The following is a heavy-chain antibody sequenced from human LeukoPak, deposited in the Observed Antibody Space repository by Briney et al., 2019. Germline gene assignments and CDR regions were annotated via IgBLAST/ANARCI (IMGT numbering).Heavy chain of an antibody. Sequence: PSETLSLTCTVSGGSISSYYWSWIRQPPGKGLEWIGYIYYSGSTNYNPSLKSRVTISVDTSKNQFSLKLSSVTAADTAVYYCASSREPGDYYYMDDWGKGTTVTVSS. D-gene: IGHD1-26*01. V-gene: IGHV4-59*01. J-gene: IGHJ6*03. CDR1: GGSISSYY. CDR2: IYYSGST. CDR3: ASSREPGDYYYMDD.